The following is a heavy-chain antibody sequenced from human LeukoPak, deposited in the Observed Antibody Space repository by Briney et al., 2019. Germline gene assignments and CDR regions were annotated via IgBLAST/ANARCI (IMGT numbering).Heavy chain of an antibody. Sequence: GGSLRLSCAASGFTFSSYSMNWVRQAPGKGLEWVSSISSSSSYIYSADSVKGRFTISRDNAKSSLYLQMNSLRAEDTAVYYCARKRVGPWGQGTLVTVSS. V-gene: IGHV3-21*01. J-gene: IGHJ5*02. CDR3: ARKRVGP. D-gene: IGHD2-15*01. CDR1: GFTFSSYS. CDR2: ISSSSSYI.